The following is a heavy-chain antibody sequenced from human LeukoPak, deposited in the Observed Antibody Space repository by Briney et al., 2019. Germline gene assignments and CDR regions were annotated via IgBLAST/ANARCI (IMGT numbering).Heavy chain of an antibody. D-gene: IGHD3-22*01. J-gene: IGHJ4*02. CDR3: AKGMFSYYYDSSGYYPPFDY. CDR2: IWYDGSNK. V-gene: IGHV3-33*06. Sequence: GRSLRLSCAASGFTFSSYGMHWVRQAPGKGPEWGAVIWYDGSNKYYADSVKGRFTISRDNSKNTLYLQMNSLRAEDSAVYYCAKGMFSYYYDSSGYYPPFDYWGQGTLVTVSS. CDR1: GFTFSSYG.